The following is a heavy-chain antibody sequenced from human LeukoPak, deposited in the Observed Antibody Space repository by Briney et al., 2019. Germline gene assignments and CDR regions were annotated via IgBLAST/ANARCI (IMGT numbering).Heavy chain of an antibody. J-gene: IGHJ4*02. D-gene: IGHD1-1*01. CDR3: ARKGKVRPYFDY. CDR1: GYTFTVYY. CDR2: INPNSGGT. V-gene: IGHV1-2*02. Sequence: GASVNVSCKASGYTFTVYYMHWVRQAPGQGLEWIGWINPNSGGTNYAQKFQGRVTMTRDTSISTAYMELSRLRSDDTAVYYCARKGKVRPYFDYWGQGTLVTVSS.